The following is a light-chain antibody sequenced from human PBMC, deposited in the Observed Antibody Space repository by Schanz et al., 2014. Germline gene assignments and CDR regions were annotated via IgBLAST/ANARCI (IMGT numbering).Light chain of an antibody. CDR2: DAS. V-gene: IGKV3-20*01. CDR3: QQYGSSTGT. J-gene: IGKJ2*01. Sequence: EIVLTQSPGTLSLSPGERATLSCRASQSVSSSYLAWYHQKPGQAPRLLIYDASSRAPGIPDRFSGSGSGTDFTLTISRLEPEDFAVYYCQQYGSSTGTFGQGTKLEIK. CDR1: QSVSSSY.